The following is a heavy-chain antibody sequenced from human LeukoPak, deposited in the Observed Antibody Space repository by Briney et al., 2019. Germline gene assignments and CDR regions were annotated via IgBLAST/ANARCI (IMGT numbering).Heavy chain of an antibody. CDR3: ARFYGDRYFDY. V-gene: IGHV4-59*12. J-gene: IGHJ4*02. Sequence: SATQSLTWTVSGGSISIYYWSWIRQPPGKGLEWNGLIYYSGSPIYNPPLKTRVPLSVDTSKSQVSLKLSSVTAADTAVYYCARFYGDRYFDYWGQGTLVTVPS. CDR1: GGSISIYY. D-gene: IGHD4-17*01. CDR2: IYYSGSP.